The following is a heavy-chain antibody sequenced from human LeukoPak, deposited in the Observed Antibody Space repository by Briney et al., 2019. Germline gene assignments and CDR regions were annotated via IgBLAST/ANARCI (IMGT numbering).Heavy chain of an antibody. CDR1: GLSFSSYW. D-gene: IGHD6-19*01. Sequence: GGSLRLSCAASGLSFSSYWMSWVRQAPGKGLEWVANTKQDGSEKYYVDSVKGRFTISRDNAKNSLYLQMNTLRAEDTAVYYCARGFRGWYAEGFDYWGQGTLVTVSS. J-gene: IGHJ4*02. CDR3: ARGFRGWYAEGFDY. V-gene: IGHV3-7*01. CDR2: TKQDGSEK.